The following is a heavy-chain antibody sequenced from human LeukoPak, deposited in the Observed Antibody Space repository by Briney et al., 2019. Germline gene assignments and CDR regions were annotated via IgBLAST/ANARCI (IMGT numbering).Heavy chain of an antibody. V-gene: IGHV4-39*01. CDR2: IYYSGST. CDR3: ASIAARPTYYYYYMDV. Sequence: PSETLSLTCTVSGGSISSSSYYWGWIRQPPGKGLEWIGSIYYSGSTYYNPSLKSRVTISVDTSKNQCSLKLSSVTAADTAVYYCASIAARPTYYYYYMDVWGKGTTVTVSS. D-gene: IGHD6-6*01. CDR1: GGSISSSSYY. J-gene: IGHJ6*03.